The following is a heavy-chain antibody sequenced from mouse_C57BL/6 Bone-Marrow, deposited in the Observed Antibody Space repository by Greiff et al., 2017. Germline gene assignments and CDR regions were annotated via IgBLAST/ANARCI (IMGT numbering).Heavy chain of an antibody. CDR2: IRSKSNNYAT. CDR1: GFSFNTYA. CDR3: VRNDGLYFDV. J-gene: IGHJ1*03. Sequence: EVKVVESGGGLVQPKGSLKLSCAASGFSFNTYAMNWVRQAPGKGLEWVARIRSKSNNYATYYADSVKDRFTISRDDSESMLYLQMNNLKTEDTDMYYCVRNDGLYFDVWGTGTTVTVSS. D-gene: IGHD2-3*01. V-gene: IGHV10-1*01.